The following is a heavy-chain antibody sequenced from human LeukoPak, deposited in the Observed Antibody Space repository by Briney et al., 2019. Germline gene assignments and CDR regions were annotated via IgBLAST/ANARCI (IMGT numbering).Heavy chain of an antibody. J-gene: IGHJ6*03. Sequence: SQTLSLTCTVSGGSISSDGYYWIWIPQHPGKGLEWIGYIYYSGSTYYNPSLKSRVTISVDTSKNQFSLKLSPVTAADTAVYYCAREAPGALFYCSSTSCYSKLYYYYYYMDVWGKGTTVTVSS. V-gene: IGHV4-31*03. CDR1: GGSISSDGYY. CDR2: IYYSGST. D-gene: IGHD2-2*01. CDR3: AREAPGALFYCSSTSCYSKLYYYYYYMDV.